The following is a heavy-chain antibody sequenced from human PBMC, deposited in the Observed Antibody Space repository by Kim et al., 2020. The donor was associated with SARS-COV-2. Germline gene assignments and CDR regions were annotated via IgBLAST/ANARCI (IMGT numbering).Heavy chain of an antibody. Sequence: SETLSLTCAVYGGSFSTYYWAWIRQPPGKGLEWIGEINHSGSTNYNPSLKSRVTISSDTSKNQFSLTLSPVTAADTAVYYCVPWGYRRGRLRFNYWGQGTVVSVSS. CDR2: INHSGST. CDR1: GGSFSTYY. J-gene: IGHJ4*02. V-gene: IGHV4-34*01. CDR3: VPWGYRRGRLRFNY. D-gene: IGHD5-12*01.